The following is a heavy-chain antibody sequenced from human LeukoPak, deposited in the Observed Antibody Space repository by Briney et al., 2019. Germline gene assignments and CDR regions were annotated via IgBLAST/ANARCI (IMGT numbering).Heavy chain of an antibody. CDR2: INHSGST. CDR3: ARDPTYIGYCSGGSCYSLVPYYYYGMDV. V-gene: IGHV4-34*01. CDR1: GGSFSGYY. D-gene: IGHD2-15*01. J-gene: IGHJ6*02. Sequence: SETLSLTCAVYGGSFSGYYWSWIRQPPGKGLEWIGEINHSGSTNYNPSLKSRVTISVDTSKNQFSLKLSSVTAADTAVYYCARDPTYIGYCSGGSCYSLVPYYYYGMDVWGQGTTVTVSS.